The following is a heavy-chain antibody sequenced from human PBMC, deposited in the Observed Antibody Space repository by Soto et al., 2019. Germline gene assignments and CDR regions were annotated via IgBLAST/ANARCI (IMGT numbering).Heavy chain of an antibody. CDR1: GSTFSSYS. CDR3: ARGGRWLPDAFDI. V-gene: IGHV3-21*01. J-gene: IGHJ3*02. D-gene: IGHD3-16*01. Sequence: EVQLVESGGGLVKPGGSLRLSCAASGSTFSSYSMNWVRQAPGKGLEWVSSISSSSSYIYYADSVKGRFTISRDNAKNSLYLQMNSLRAEDTAVYYCARGGRWLPDAFDIWGQGTMVTVSS. CDR2: ISSSSSYI.